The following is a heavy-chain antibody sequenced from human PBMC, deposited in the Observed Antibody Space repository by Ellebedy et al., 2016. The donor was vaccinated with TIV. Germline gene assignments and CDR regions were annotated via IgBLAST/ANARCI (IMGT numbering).Heavy chain of an antibody. V-gene: IGHV4-59*08. Sequence: SETLSLTXTVSGGSLSGFHWSWIRQTPGKGLEWIGYISYSGVTSYNPSLKSRVIISVDTSKNQFSLRLSSVTAADTGFYYCARGRQSHDTSRYYLDSWGRGTLVTVSS. D-gene: IGHD3-22*01. CDR1: GGSLSGFH. CDR2: ISYSGVT. CDR3: ARGRQSHDTSRYYLDS. J-gene: IGHJ4*02.